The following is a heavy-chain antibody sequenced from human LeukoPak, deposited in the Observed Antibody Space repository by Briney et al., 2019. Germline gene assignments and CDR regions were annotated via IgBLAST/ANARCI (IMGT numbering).Heavy chain of an antibody. CDR3: AKDQRLLRYFDWLIDY. D-gene: IGHD3-9*01. CDR2: ISGSGGST. J-gene: IGHJ4*02. V-gene: IGHV3-23*01. CDR1: GFTFSSYG. Sequence: GGSLRLSCAASGFTFSSYGMSWVRQAPGKGLEWVSAISGSGGSTYYADSVKGRFTISRDNSKNTLYLQMSSLRAEDTAVYYCAKDQRLLRYFDWLIDYWGQGTLVTVSS.